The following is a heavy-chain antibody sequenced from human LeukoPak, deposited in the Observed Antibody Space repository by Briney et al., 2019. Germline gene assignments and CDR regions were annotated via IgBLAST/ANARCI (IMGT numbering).Heavy chain of an antibody. J-gene: IGHJ4*02. CDR1: GFTFSSYS. V-gene: IGHV3-21*01. CDR3: AGDARYSSSPFFDY. D-gene: IGHD6-6*01. CDR2: ISSSSSYI. Sequence: GGSLRLSCAASGFTFSSYSMNWVRQTPGKGLEWVSSISSSSSYIYYADSVKGRFTISRDNAKNSLYLQMNSLRAEDTAVYYCAGDARYSSSPFFDYWGQGALVTVSS.